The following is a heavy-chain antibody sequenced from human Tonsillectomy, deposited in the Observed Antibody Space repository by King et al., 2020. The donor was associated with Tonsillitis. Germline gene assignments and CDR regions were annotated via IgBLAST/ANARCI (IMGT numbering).Heavy chain of an antibody. Sequence: VQLVESGGGLVQPGGSLRLSCAASGFTFSDYAMNWVRQAPGKGPEWVSSINDRNYGTHYADSVKGRFTISRDDSKSTLYLQMSSLRVEDTAVYYCAKQYCDADGGQGTLVTVSA. CDR1: GFTFSDYA. V-gene: IGHV3-23*04. CDR3: AKQYCDAD. J-gene: IGHJ4*02. D-gene: IGHD2-21*01. CDR2: INDRNYGT.